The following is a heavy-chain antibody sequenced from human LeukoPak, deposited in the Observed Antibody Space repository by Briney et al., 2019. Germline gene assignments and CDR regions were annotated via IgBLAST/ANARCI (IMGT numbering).Heavy chain of an antibody. J-gene: IGHJ4*02. D-gene: IGHD5/OR15-5a*01. CDR1: GGSISSYY. Sequence: SETLSLTCTVSGGSISSYYWSWIRQPPGKGLEWIGYIYYSGSTNYNPSLKSRVTISVDTSKNQFSLKMSSVTAADTAIYYCAREGVSVTNFDYWGQGTLVTVSS. CDR3: AREGVSVTNFDY. CDR2: IYYSGST. V-gene: IGHV4-59*12.